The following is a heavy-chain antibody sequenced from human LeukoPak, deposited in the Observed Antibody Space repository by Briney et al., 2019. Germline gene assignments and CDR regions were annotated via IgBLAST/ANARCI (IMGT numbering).Heavy chain of an antibody. CDR1: GFTFSSNA. V-gene: IGHV3-23*01. D-gene: IGHD3-9*01. CDR3: ARERGVLYYDILTGYYVY. Sequence: GGSLRLSCAASGFTFSSNAMSWVRQAPGKGLEWVSAISGSGGSTYYADSVKGRFTISRDNSKNTLYLQMNSLRAEDTAVYYCARERGVLYYDILTGYYVYWGQGALVTVSS. J-gene: IGHJ4*02. CDR2: ISGSGGST.